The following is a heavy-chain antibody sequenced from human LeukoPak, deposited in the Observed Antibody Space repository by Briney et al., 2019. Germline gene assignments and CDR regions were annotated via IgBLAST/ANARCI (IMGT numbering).Heavy chain of an antibody. CDR1: GGSISSGSYH. CDR2: IYTSGST. Sequence: PSQTLSLTCTVSGGSISSGSYHWSWIRQPAGKGLEWIGRIYTSGSTNYNPSLKSRVTISVDTSKNQFSLKLSSVTAADTAVYYCARGYGGIQLWSSFDYWGQGTLVTVSS. CDR3: ARGYGGIQLWSSFDY. D-gene: IGHD5-18*01. V-gene: IGHV4-61*02. J-gene: IGHJ4*02.